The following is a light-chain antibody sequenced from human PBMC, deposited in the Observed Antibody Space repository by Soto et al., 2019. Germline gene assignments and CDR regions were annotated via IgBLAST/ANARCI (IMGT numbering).Light chain of an antibody. V-gene: IGLV1-40*01. J-gene: IGLJ7*01. CDR1: SSNIGAGYD. CDR3: QSYDSSLSAV. CDR2: GNT. Sequence: QSVLTQPPSVSGAPGQRVTISCTGSSSNIGAGYDVHWYQQLPGTAPKLLIYGNTNRPSGVPDRFSGSKSGTSASLAITGLQAEDEGDYYCQSYDSSLSAVFGVGTQLTVL.